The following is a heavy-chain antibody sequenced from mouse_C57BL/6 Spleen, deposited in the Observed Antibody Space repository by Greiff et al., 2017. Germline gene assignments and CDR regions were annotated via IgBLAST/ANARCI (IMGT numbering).Heavy chain of an antibody. D-gene: IGHD2-3*01. CDR3: AKPDYDGYYYAMDY. CDR2: LWGDGST. Sequence: QEQLKESGPGLVAPSQSLSITCTVSGFSLTSYGVSWVRQPPGKGLEWLGVLWGDGSTNYHSALISRLSSSKDNSKSQVILKLNSLQTDDTATYYCAKPDYDGYYYAMDYWGQGTSVTVSS. J-gene: IGHJ4*01. V-gene: IGHV2-3*01. CDR1: GFSLTSYG.